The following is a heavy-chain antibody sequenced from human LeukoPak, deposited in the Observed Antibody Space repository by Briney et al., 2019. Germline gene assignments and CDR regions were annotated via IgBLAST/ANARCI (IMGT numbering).Heavy chain of an antibody. Sequence: GGSLRLSCAASGFTFSSYAMNWVRQAPGKGLEWVSSISSTGSYMSYADSVKGRFTISRDNAKNSLYLQVSSLRAEDTAVYYCARDVAAGAFDYWGQGTLVTVSS. V-gene: IGHV3-21*01. CDR2: ISSTGSYM. J-gene: IGHJ4*02. CDR3: ARDVAAGAFDY. CDR1: GFTFSSYA. D-gene: IGHD6-19*01.